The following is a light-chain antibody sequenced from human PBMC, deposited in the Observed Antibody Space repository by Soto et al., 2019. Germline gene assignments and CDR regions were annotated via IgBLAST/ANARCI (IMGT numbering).Light chain of an antibody. J-gene: IGLJ3*02. CDR2: EVT. CDR3: SSYAATDNFV. CDR1: SSDIGGYNY. V-gene: IGLV2-8*01. Sequence: QSALTQPPSASGSPGQSVTLSCTGTSSDIGGYNYVSWYQQHPGKAPKLVIYEVTKRPSGVPDRFSASQSGNTASLTVSGLQAEDEADYYCSSYAATDNFVFGGGTKVTVL.